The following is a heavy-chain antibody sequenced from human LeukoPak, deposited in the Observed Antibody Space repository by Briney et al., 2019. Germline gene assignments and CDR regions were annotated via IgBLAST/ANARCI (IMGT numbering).Heavy chain of an antibody. CDR3: ARDPPFIIGTTFFDY. CDR1: GFTFSSYS. Sequence: GGSLRLSCAACGFTFSSYSMNWVRQAPGKGLEWVSSISTSSTYIYYADSVEGRFTISRDNAKNSLYLQMNSLRAEDTAVYYCARDPPFIIGTTFFDYWGRGPLVTVSS. CDR2: ISTSSTYI. V-gene: IGHV3-21*01. J-gene: IGHJ4*02. D-gene: IGHD1-20*01.